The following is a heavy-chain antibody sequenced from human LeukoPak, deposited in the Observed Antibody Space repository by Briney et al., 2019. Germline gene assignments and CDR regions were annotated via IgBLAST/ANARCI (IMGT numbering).Heavy chain of an antibody. CDR3: AEATSGVGDY. D-gene: IGHD1-26*01. CDR1: GFTFNIYS. J-gene: IGHJ4*02. CDR2: ISCSCCST. V-gene: IGHV3-23*01. Sequence: GVSLRLFCASSGFTFNIYSMMWVRHAPAKGLECVSAISCSCCSTYYADSLKGRFTISRDNSKNTLYLQMNSRISEDPGVYYCAEATSGVGDYWGQGTLVTVSS.